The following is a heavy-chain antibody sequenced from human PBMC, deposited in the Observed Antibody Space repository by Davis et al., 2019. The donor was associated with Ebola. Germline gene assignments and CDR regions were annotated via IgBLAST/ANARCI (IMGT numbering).Heavy chain of an antibody. Sequence: PRGSLRLSCAASSLSFSRYAMHCVRQAPGKGLGWVAVISYDGSNKYYADSVKGRFTISRDNSKNTLYLQMNSLRAEDTAVYYCARDLTMVQGVIDYWGQGTLVTVSS. CDR1: SLSFSRYA. V-gene: IGHV3-30-3*01. CDR2: ISYDGSNK. CDR3: ARDLTMVQGVIDY. J-gene: IGHJ4*02. D-gene: IGHD3-10*01.